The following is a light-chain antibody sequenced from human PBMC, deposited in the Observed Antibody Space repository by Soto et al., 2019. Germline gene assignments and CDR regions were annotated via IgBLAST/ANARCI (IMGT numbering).Light chain of an antibody. J-gene: IGKJ1*01. Sequence: EIVLTQSPGTLSLSPGERATLSCRASRSVSSSYLAWYQQKPGQAPRLLIYGASSRATGIPDRFSGSGSGTDFTLTISRLETEDFAVYYCHQYGSSPQTFGQGTKVEIK. V-gene: IGKV3-20*01. CDR1: RSVSSSY. CDR3: HQYGSSPQT. CDR2: GAS.